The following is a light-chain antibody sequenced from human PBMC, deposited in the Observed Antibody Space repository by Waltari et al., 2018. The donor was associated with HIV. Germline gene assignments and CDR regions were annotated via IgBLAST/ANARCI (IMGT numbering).Light chain of an antibody. Sequence: DIQMPQSPSSLSASVGDRVTITCRASHGNSSYLNLFPQKPGKAPKLLIYGAYTLQRGVPSRFSGRGSGTDFILTISSLQPEDFATYYCRQTYNAPLPFGPGTKVDV. V-gene: IGKV1-39*01. CDR3: RQTYNAPLP. CDR1: HGNSSY. CDR2: GAY. J-gene: IGKJ3*01.